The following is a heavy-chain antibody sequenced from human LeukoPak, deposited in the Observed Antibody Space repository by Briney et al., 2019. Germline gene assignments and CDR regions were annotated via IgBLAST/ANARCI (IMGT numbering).Heavy chain of an antibody. CDR3: ARGIIGNLLWFPY. V-gene: IGHV4-30-2*01. D-gene: IGHD3-10*01. CDR2: IYHSGST. CDR1: GGSISSGGYS. Sequence: SETLSLTCAVSGGSISSGGYSWSWNRQPPGKGLEWIGYIYHSGSTYYNPSLKSLVTISVDRSKNQFSLKLSSVTAADTALYYCARGIIGNLLWFPYWGKGTLVTVSS. J-gene: IGHJ4*02.